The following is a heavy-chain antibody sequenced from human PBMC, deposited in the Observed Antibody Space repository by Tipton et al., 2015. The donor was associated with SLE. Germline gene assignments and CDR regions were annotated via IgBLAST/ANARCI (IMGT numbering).Heavy chain of an antibody. CDR1: GGSFSGYY. Sequence: LRLSCAVYGGSFSGYYWSWIRQPPGKGLEWIGEINHSGSTNYNPSLKSRVTISVDTSKNQFSLKLSSVTAADTAVYYCARGKEQGGAFDIWGQGTMVTVSS. CDR3: ARGKEQGGAFDI. CDR2: INHSGST. J-gene: IGHJ3*02. D-gene: IGHD1-26*01. V-gene: IGHV4-34*01.